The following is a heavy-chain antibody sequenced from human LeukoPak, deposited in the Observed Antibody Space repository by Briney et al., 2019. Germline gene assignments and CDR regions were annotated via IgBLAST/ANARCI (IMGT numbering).Heavy chain of an antibody. CDR2: IKQDGSEK. Sequence: GGSLRLSCAASGFTFSSYWMSWVRQAPGKGLEWVANIKQDGSEKYYVDSVKGRFTISRDNAKNSLYLQMNSLRAEDTAVYYCARDRVTMVRGVDYYFDYWGQGTLVTVSS. CDR3: ARDRVTMVRGVDYYFDY. J-gene: IGHJ4*02. V-gene: IGHV3-7*05. CDR1: GFTFSSYW. D-gene: IGHD3-10*01.